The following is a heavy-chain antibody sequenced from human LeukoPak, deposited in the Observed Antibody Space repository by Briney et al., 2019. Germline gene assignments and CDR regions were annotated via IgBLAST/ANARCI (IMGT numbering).Heavy chain of an antibody. CDR3: ARDSAKQKIDY. Sequence: GGSLRLSCAASGFTFSSYEMNWVRQAPGKGLEWVSYISSSGSTIYYADSVKGRFTISRDNAKNSLYLQMNSLRAEDTAVYYCARDSAKQKIDYWGQGTLVTVSS. V-gene: IGHV3-48*03. CDR2: ISSSGSTI. D-gene: IGHD3-10*01. CDR1: GFTFSSYE. J-gene: IGHJ4*02.